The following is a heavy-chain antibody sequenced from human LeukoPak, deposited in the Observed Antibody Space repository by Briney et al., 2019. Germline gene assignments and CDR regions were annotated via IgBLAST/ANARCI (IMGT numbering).Heavy chain of an antibody. J-gene: IGHJ6*03. CDR1: GYTFTSYY. D-gene: IGHD6-13*01. CDR2: INPSGGST. Sequence: ASVKVSCKASGYTFTSYYMHWVRQAPGQGLEWMGIINPSGGSTSYAQKFQGRVTMTRDMSTSTDYMELSSLRSEDTAVYYCARDLLAAAGILEGNYYYYMDVWGKGTTVTISS. V-gene: IGHV1-46*01. CDR3: ARDLLAAAGILEGNYYYYMDV.